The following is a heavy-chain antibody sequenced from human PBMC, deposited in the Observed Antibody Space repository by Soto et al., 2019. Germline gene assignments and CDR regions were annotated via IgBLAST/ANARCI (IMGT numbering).Heavy chain of an antibody. D-gene: IGHD6-19*01. V-gene: IGHV3-23*01. J-gene: IGHJ4*02. Sequence: GGSLRLSCAASGFTFSSYALSWVRQAPGKGLEWVSAISGSGGSTYYADSVKGRFTISRDNSKNTLYLQMNSLRAEDTPVYYCANSWDSSGWYGYLGQGTLGTVSS. CDR2: ISGSGGST. CDR1: GFTFSSYA. CDR3: ANSWDSSGWYGY.